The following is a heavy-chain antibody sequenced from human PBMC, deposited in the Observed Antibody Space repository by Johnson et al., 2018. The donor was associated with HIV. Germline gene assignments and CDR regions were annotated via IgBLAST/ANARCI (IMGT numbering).Heavy chain of an antibody. D-gene: IGHD2-8*01. CDR2: ISYDGSNK. J-gene: IGHJ3*01. Sequence: QVQLVESGGGVVQPGRSLRLSCAASGFTFSSYAMHWVRQAPGKGLEWVAVISYDGSNKYYADSVKGRFTISRDNSKNTLYLQMNSLRAEDTAVYYCARDNIVLMVGGAFDVWG. V-gene: IGHV3-30*04. CDR3: ARDNIVLMVGGAFDV. CDR1: GFTFSSYA.